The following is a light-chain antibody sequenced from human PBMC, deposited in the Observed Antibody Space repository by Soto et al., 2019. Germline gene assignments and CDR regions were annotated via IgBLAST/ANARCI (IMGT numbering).Light chain of an antibody. Sequence: DIQMTQSPSSLSASVGDRVAITCRASQNISKWVAWYQHKIGGSPKLLIYDASTLGSGVPSRFSGSGSGTHFTRPLTSLHAGDFANYYCHHPRTFGQGTKV. CDR1: QNISKW. V-gene: IGKV1-5*01. CDR2: DAS. CDR3: HHPRT. J-gene: IGKJ1*01.